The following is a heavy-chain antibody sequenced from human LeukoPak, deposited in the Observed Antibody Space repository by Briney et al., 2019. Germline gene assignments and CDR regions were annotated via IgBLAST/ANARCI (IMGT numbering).Heavy chain of an antibody. Sequence: SETLFLTCTVSGDSISSTNYYWGWIRQPPGKGLEWIGSIYYSGSTHYNPSLKSRVTISVDTSKNQFSLKLSSVTAADTAVYYCARGDSSGYRFDPWGQGTLVTVSS. CDR2: IYYSGST. D-gene: IGHD3-22*01. J-gene: IGHJ5*02. CDR1: GDSISSTNYY. CDR3: ARGDSSGYRFDP. V-gene: IGHV4-39*07.